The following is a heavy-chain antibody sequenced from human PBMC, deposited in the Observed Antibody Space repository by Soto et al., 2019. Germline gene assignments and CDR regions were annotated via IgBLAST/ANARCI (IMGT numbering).Heavy chain of an antibody. D-gene: IGHD2-15*01. J-gene: IGHJ4*02. CDR2: INPSGGST. Sequence: ASVKVSCKASGYTFTSYYMHWVRQAPGQGLEWMGIINPSGGSTSYAPKFQGRVTMPSDTSTSTVYMMLSSLRTEETAVYYGARGGEIVVVVAATGATAYWGQGTLVTVSS. V-gene: IGHV1-46*01. CDR3: ARGGEIVVVVAATGATAY. CDR1: GYTFTSYY.